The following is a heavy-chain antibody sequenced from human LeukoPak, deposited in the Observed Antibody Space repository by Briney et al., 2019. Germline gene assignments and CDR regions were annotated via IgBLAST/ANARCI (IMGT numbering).Heavy chain of an antibody. CDR2: INHSGST. D-gene: IGHD3-10*01. CDR3: ARVRRGSGSYFYGMDV. CDR1: GYSISSGYY. Sequence: SETLSLTCTVSGYSISSGYYWGWIRQPPGKGLEWIGSINHSGSTNYNPSLKSRVTISVDTSKNQFSLKLSSVTAVDTAVYYCARVRRGSGSYFYGMDVWGQGTTVTVSS. J-gene: IGHJ6*02. V-gene: IGHV4-38-2*02.